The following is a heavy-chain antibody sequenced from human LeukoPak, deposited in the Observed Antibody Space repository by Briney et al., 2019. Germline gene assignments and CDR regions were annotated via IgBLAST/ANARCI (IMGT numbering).Heavy chain of an antibody. Sequence: PGGSLRLSCAASGFTFSSYWMHWVRQAPGKGLVWVSRINSDGSSTNYADSVKGRFTISRDNAKNTLYLQMNSLRAEDTAVYYCARDDRYFLFGDSSGYYRGIDYWGQGTLVTVSS. CDR1: GFTFSSYW. CDR2: INSDGSST. CDR3: ARDDRYFLFGDSSGYYRGIDY. V-gene: IGHV3-74*01. J-gene: IGHJ4*02. D-gene: IGHD3-22*01.